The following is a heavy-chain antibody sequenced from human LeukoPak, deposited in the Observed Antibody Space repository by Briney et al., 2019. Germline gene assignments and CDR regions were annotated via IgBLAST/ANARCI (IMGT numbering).Heavy chain of an antibody. J-gene: IGHJ4*02. D-gene: IGHD6-13*01. CDR3: ARSYSEYSSSWIFDY. CDR2: IYGGGST. Sequence: GGSLRLSCAASGFTVSSNHMTWVRQAPGKGLEWVSLIYGGGSTDYADSVKGRLTISRDNSKNTLYLQMNSLRAEDTAVYYCARSYSEYSSSWIFDYWGQGTLVTVSS. CDR1: GFTVSSNH. V-gene: IGHV3-53*01.